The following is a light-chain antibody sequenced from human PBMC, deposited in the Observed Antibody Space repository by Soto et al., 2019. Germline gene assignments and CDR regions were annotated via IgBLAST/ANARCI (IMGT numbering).Light chain of an antibody. J-gene: IGKJ5*01. V-gene: IGKV2D-29*02. CDR1: QILLHITGETF. CDR3: MQSTQLTPT. Sequence: DGVMTQTPLSLSFSRRQPASISFKSMQILLHITGETFLFWYLQKPGQSPQLLIYEVSTRVSGVPDRFSGSGSGTDFTLEISRVETDDVGIYYCMQSTQLTPTFGQGTRLEIK. CDR2: EVS.